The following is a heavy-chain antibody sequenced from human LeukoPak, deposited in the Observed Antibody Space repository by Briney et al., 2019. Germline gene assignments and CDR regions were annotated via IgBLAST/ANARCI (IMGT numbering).Heavy chain of an antibody. J-gene: IGHJ3*02. D-gene: IGHD2-21*02. CDR2: INLNSGGT. Sequence: ASVKVSCKASGYTFTGYYMPWVRPAPGQGLEWMGWINLNSGGTNYAQKFQGRVTMTRDTSISTAYMELSRLRSDDTAVYYCARDGLYCGGDCYWSSGDAFDIWGQGTMVTVSS. CDR3: ARDGLYCGGDCYWSSGDAFDI. CDR1: GYTFTGYY. V-gene: IGHV1-2*02.